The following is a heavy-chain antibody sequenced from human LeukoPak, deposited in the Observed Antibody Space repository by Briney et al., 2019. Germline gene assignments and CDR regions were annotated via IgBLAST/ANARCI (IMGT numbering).Heavy chain of an antibody. V-gene: IGHV4-39*01. Sequence: SETLSLTCTVSGGSISSSIYYWGWIRQPPGKGLEWIGSIYYSGNTYYNASLKGQVSISIDTSKNRFSLKLTSVTAADTAVYYCARPTGSGLFILPGGQGTLVTVSS. D-gene: IGHD3/OR15-3a*01. CDR1: GGSISSSIYY. CDR3: ARPTGSGLFILP. J-gene: IGHJ4*02. CDR2: IYYSGNT.